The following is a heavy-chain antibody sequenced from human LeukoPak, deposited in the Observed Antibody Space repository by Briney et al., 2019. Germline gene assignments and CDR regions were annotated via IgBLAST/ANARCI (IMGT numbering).Heavy chain of an antibody. Sequence: ASVKVSCKASGGTFSSYAISWVRQAPGQGLEWMGGIIPIFGTANYAQKFQGRVTITADESTSTAYMELSSLRSEDTAVYYCARDEGCSSTSCIGGFDPWGQGTLVTVSS. CDR2: IIPIFGTA. V-gene: IGHV1-69*13. CDR3: ARDEGCSSTSCIGGFDP. CDR1: GGTFSSYA. D-gene: IGHD2-2*01. J-gene: IGHJ5*02.